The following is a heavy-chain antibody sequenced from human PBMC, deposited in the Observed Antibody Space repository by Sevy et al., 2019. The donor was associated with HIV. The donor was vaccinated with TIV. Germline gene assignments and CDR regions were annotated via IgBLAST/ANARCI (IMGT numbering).Heavy chain of an antibody. Sequence: GGSLRLSCAASGFTFSSYWMRWVRRAPGKGLESVANIKQDGSEKYYVDSVKGRFTISRDNAKNSLYLQMNSLRAEDTAVYYCARDLRSVVVVIVDASDIWGQRTMVTVSS. CDR2: IKQDGSEK. CDR3: ARDLRSVVVVIVDASDI. V-gene: IGHV3-7*01. J-gene: IGHJ3*02. D-gene: IGHD3-22*01. CDR1: GFTFSSYW.